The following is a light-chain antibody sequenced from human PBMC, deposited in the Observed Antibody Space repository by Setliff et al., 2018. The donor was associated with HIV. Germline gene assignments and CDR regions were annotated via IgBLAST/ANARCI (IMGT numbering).Light chain of an antibody. CDR2: EVS. Sequence: QSALTQPASVFGPPGQSITISCAGTSSDVGSYNFVSWYQQHPGKAPKLIIYEVSKWPSGVSNHFSGSKSGNTASLTISGLQTEDEAEYYCCSYASTGSFVFGTGTKVTVL. V-gene: IGLV2-23*02. CDR1: SSDVGSYNF. CDR3: CSYASTGSFV. J-gene: IGLJ1*01.